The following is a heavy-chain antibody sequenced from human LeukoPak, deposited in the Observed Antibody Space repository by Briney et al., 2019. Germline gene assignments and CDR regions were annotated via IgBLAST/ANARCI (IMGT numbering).Heavy chain of an antibody. D-gene: IGHD2-2*02. J-gene: IGHJ6*03. CDR1: GFTFSDYT. CDR3: ARASYCSSTSCYTLHYYYYMDV. Sequence: GGSLRLSCATSGFTFSDYTMNWVRRAPGKRLEWLSSISSRGSVIYYADSVKGRFTISRDNANNSLYLQMNSLRADDTAVYYCARASYCSSTSCYTLHYYYYMDVWGKGTTVTVSS. CDR2: ISSRGSVI. V-gene: IGHV3-21*01.